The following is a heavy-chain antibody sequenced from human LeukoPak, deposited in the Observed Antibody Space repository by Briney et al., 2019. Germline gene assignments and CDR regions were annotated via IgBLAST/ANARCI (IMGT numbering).Heavy chain of an antibody. J-gene: IGHJ4*02. CDR1: GFTFSSFG. D-gene: IGHD6-19*01. CDR3: AKGPEGWRSSGGGVRMSYFDH. Sequence: PGRSLRLSCAAPGFTFSSFGMHWVRQAPGKGLEWVAVISFDGSNTYYADSVKGRFTISRDNSKNAVYLQMNSLRAEDTAVYYCAKGPEGWRSSGGGVRMSYFDHWGQGTLATVSS. CDR2: ISFDGSNT. V-gene: IGHV3-30*18.